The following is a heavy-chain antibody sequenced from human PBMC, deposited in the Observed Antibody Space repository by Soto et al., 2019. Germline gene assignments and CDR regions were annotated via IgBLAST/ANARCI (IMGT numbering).Heavy chain of an antibody. J-gene: IGHJ4*02. CDR2: IIPYLGVI. Sequence: QVPLVQSGAEVKKPGSSVKVSCKASGGSFSKYSISWIRQAPGQGLEWMVRIIPYLGVITYAQKFKGRVTISADEFTGTGNMELNSLGSEDTATYFCASGSAPDVDYWGQGSLITVS. D-gene: IGHD3-10*01. CDR1: GGSFSKYS. V-gene: IGHV1-69*02. CDR3: ASGSAPDVDY.